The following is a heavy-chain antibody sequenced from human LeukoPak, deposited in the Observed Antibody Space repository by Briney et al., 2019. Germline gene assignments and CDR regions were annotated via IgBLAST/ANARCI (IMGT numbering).Heavy chain of an antibody. V-gene: IGHV1-46*03. CDR2: INPGGGST. D-gene: IGHD5-24*01. CDR3: ARRGDGYIAN. J-gene: IGHJ4*02. Sequence: ASVNVSCKASGYTFTNYYIHWVRQAPGQGLEWMGIINPGGGSTTCAQKFQGRVTMTRDTSTNTVYMELSSLRSEDTAVYYCARRGDGYIANWGQGTLVTVSS. CDR1: GYTFTNYY.